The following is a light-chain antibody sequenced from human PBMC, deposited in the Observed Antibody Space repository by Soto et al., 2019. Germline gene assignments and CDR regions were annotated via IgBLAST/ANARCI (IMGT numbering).Light chain of an antibody. CDR1: QSVSISY. V-gene: IGKV3-20*01. CDR3: QQYGSSLTWT. CDR2: GAS. Sequence: EIVLTQSPATLSLSPGERATLSCRASQSVSISYLAWYQQKPGQAPRLLIYGASSRATGIPDRFSGSGSGTDFALTISRLEPEDFAVYYCQQYGSSLTWTFGQGTKVDIK. J-gene: IGKJ1*01.